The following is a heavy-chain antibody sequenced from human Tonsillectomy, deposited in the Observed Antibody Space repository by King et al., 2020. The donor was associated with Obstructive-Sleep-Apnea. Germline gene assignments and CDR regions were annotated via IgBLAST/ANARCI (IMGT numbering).Heavy chain of an antibody. CDR3: ATLHYYGSGSYNSFDY. J-gene: IGHJ4*02. Sequence: QLVQSGAEVKKPGESLKISCKGSGYSFTSYWIGWVRQMPGKGLEWMGIIYPGDSDTRYSPSFQGQVTISADKPISTAYLQWSSLKASDTAMYYCATLHYYGSGSYNSFDYWGQGTLVTVSS. V-gene: IGHV5-51*01. CDR1: GYSFTSYW. CDR2: IYPGDSDT. D-gene: IGHD3-10*01.